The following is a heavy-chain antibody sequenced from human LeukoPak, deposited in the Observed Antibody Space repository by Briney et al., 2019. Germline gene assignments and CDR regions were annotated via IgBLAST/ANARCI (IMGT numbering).Heavy chain of an antibody. CDR3: ARGPGQGHAFDI. J-gene: IGHJ3*02. Sequence: PGRSLRLSCAASGFTFSTYAMHWVRQAPGKGLEWVAVISYDGSNKYYADSVKGRFTISRDNSKNTLFLQMNSLGAEDSAVYYCARGPGQGHAFDIWGQGTMVTVSS. CDR1: GFTFSTYA. V-gene: IGHV3-30*04. CDR2: ISYDGSNK.